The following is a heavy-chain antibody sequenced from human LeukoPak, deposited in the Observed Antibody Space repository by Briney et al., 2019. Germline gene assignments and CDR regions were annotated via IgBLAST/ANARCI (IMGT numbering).Heavy chain of an antibody. Sequence: PSQTLSLTCTVSGGSISSGGYYWSWIRQHPGKGLEWIGYIYYSGSTYYSPSLKSRVTISVDTSKNQFSLKLSSVTAADTAVYYCAREGGLRRGYRGPFDYWGQGILVTVSS. CDR3: AREGGLRRGYRGPFDY. CDR1: GGSISSGGYY. V-gene: IGHV4-31*03. CDR2: IYYSGST. D-gene: IGHD5-12*01. J-gene: IGHJ4*02.